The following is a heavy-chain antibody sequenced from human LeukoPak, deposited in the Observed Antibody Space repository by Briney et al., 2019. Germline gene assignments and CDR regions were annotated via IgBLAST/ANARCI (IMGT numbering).Heavy chain of an antibody. D-gene: IGHD1-7*01. CDR2: INTDGSST. CDR1: GFTFSSYW. Sequence: PGGSLRLSCAASGFTFSSYWMHWVRQAPGKGLVWVSHINTDGSSTAYADSVKGRFTISRDNAKNTLYLQMNSLRAEDTATYFCARDLSWNSVAYWGQATLVTVSS. CDR3: ARDLSWNSVAY. V-gene: IGHV3-74*01. J-gene: IGHJ4*02.